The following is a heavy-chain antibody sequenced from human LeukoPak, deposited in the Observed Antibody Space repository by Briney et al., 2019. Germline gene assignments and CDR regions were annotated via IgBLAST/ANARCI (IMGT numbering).Heavy chain of an antibody. CDR3: ARLYQWSDY. Sequence: GESLKISCKASGYSFTRYCISWVRQMPGKGLQWMGRIDPSDSYTNYSPSFQGHVTISADKSISTAYLQWSSLQASDTAMYYCARLYQWSDYWGQGTMVTVPS. CDR2: IDPSDSYT. V-gene: IGHV5-10-1*01. CDR1: GYSFTRYC. J-gene: IGHJ4*02. D-gene: IGHD6-19*01.